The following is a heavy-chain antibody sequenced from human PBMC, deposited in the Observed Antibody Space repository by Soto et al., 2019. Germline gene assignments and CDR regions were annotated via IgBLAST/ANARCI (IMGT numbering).Heavy chain of an antibody. J-gene: IGHJ4*02. Sequence: ASVKVSCKASGYTFTSYAMHWVRQAPGQRLEWMGWISAGNGNTKYSQKFQGRVTITRDASASTAYMELSSLRSEDTAVYYCARAGVGNYVIDYWGQGTLVTVSS. CDR3: ARAGVGNYVIDY. CDR1: GYTFTSYA. V-gene: IGHV1-3*01. D-gene: IGHD1-7*01. CDR2: ISAGNGNT.